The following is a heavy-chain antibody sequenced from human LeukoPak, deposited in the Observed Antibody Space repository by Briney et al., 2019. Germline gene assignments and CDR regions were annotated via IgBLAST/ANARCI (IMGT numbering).Heavy chain of an antibody. CDR2: ISGSGGST. CDR1: GFTFSSYA. CDR3: AKETVVVSAAMGNFDY. J-gene: IGHJ4*02. V-gene: IGHV3-23*01. D-gene: IGHD2-2*01. Sequence: GGSLRLSCAASGFTFSSYAMSWVRQAPGKGLEWVSAISGSGGSTYYADSVKGRFTISRDNSKHTLYLQMNSLRAEDTAVYYCAKETVVVSAAMGNFDYWGQGTLVTVSS.